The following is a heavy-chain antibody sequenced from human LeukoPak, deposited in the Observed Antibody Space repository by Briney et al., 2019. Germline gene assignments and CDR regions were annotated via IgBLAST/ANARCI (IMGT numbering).Heavy chain of an antibody. J-gene: IGHJ3*02. CDR3: ASPLDSFRWLQGAFDI. CDR1: GYTFTGYY. Sequence: ASVKVSCKASGYTFTGYYMHWVRQAPGQGLEWMGWINPNSGGTNYAQKFQGRVTMTRDTSISTAYMELSRLRSDDTAVYYCASPLDSFRWLQGAFDIWGQGTMVTVSS. D-gene: IGHD5-24*01. V-gene: IGHV1-2*02. CDR2: INPNSGGT.